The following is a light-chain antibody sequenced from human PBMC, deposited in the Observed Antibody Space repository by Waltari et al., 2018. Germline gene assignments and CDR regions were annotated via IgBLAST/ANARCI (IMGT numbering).Light chain of an antibody. J-gene: IGKJ1*01. CDR2: GAR. V-gene: IGKV1-39*01. CDR1: QSISSY. CDR3: QQSDSTPQT. Sequence: DIQLTQSPSSLSASVGDQVTITCRASQSISSYLNLYKQKPGKAPRLLIFGARSLQSGVPSRFSGSGSGTDFTLTVSSLQSEDFATYYCQQSDSTPQTFGHGTKVEIK.